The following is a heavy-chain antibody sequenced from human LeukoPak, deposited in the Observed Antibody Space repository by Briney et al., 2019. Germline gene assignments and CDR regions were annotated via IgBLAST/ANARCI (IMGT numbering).Heavy chain of an antibody. CDR1: GFTFSSYW. Sequence: GGSLRLSCAASGFTFSSYWMTWVRQAPGKGLEWVANIKQVGTEKYYVDSVKGRFTISRDNAKNSLFLQMNSLRAEDTAVYFCARGQYFSTTYYFDYWGQGTLVTVSS. CDR3: ARGQYFSTTYYFDY. D-gene: IGHD2/OR15-2a*01. V-gene: IGHV3-7*03. CDR2: IKQVGTEK. J-gene: IGHJ4*02.